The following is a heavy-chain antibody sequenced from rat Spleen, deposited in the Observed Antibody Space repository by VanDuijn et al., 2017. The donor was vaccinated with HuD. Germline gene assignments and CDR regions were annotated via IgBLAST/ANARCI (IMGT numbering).Heavy chain of an antibody. CDR2: ISYDGSST. CDR1: GFTFSNYG. V-gene: IGHV5-29*01. CDR3: ALIFIRTTDYFDY. Sequence: EVQLVESGGGLVQPGRSLKLSCAASGFTFSNYGMAWVRQAPTKGLEWVATISYDGSSTYYRDSVKGRFTISRDNAKSTLYLQMDSLRSEDTAMYFCALIFIRTTDYFDYWGQGVMVTVSS. J-gene: IGHJ2*01. D-gene: IGHD1-10*01.